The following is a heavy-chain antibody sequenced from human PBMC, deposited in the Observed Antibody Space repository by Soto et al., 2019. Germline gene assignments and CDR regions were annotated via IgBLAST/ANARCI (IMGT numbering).Heavy chain of an antibody. D-gene: IGHD3-22*01. CDR3: ARGGGYYDSSGYYYTWEY. CDR1: GGTFSSYA. Sequence: QVQLVQSGAEVKKPGSSVKVSCKASGGTFSSYAISWVRQAPGQGLEWMGGIIPIFGTANYEQKFQGRVTITADESTSTAYMELSSLRSEDTAVYYCARGGGYYDSSGYYYTWEYWGQGTLVTVSS. J-gene: IGHJ4*02. V-gene: IGHV1-69*12. CDR2: IIPIFGTA.